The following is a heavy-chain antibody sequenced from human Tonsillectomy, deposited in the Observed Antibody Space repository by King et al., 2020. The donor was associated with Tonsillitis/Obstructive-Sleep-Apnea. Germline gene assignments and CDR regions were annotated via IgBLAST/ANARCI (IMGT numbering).Heavy chain of an antibody. Sequence: VQLVESGGGLVQPGGSLRLSCAASGFTFSSYAMSWVRQAPGKGLEWVSSISGSGGTTYYADSVKVRFTVSRDNSRNTLYLQMNSLRAEDTALYYCAKDKMEVVTRWYFDLWGRGTLVTVSS. CDR2: ISGSGGTT. J-gene: IGHJ2*01. CDR3: AKDKMEVVTRWYFDL. CDR1: GFTFSSYA. D-gene: IGHD4-23*01. V-gene: IGHV3-23*04.